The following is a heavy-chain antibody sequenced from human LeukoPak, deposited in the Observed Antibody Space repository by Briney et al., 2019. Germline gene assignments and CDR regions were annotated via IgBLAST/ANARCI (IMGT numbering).Heavy chain of an antibody. D-gene: IGHD1-26*01. CDR3: TRDFGWELTDFDY. CDR2: IRSKAYGGTT. CDR1: GFTFGDYA. V-gene: IGHV3-49*03. Sequence: GGSLRLSCTASGFTFGDYAMSWFRQAPGKGLEWVGFIRSKAYGGTTEYAASVKGRFTISRDDSKSIAYLQMNSLKTEDTAVYYCTRDFGWELTDFDYWGQGTLVTVSS. J-gene: IGHJ4*02.